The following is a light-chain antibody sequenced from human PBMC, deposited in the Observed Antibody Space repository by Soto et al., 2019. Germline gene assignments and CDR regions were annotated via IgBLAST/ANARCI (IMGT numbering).Light chain of an antibody. CDR2: SAS. J-gene: IGKJ3*01. V-gene: IGKV3-20*01. CDR1: QSVSSTY. Sequence: EIVLTQSPGTLSLSPGERATLSCRASQSVSSTYLAWYRQKPGQAPRLLIASASSRATGIPDRFSGGGSGTDFTLTISRLEPEDFAVYYCQQYGSSPFTFGPGTKVDIK. CDR3: QQYGSSPFT.